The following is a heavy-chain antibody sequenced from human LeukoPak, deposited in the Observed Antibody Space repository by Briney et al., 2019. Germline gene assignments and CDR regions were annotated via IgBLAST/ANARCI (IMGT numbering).Heavy chain of an antibody. CDR3: ARGPTAAPGQPQGSATLRYFDY. J-gene: IGHJ4*02. Sequence: GGPLRLSCAPSGFTFSSYAMSWVRQAPGKGLEWVSSVSGGGGSTYYADSVKGRFTISRDNSKNTLYLQMNSLRAEDTAVFYCARGPTAAPGQPQGSATLRYFDYWGQGTLVTVSS. V-gene: IGHV3-23*01. CDR2: VSGGGGST. D-gene: IGHD6-13*01. CDR1: GFTFSSYA.